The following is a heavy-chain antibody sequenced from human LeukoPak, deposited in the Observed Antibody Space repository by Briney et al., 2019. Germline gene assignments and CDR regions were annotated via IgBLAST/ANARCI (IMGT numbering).Heavy chain of an antibody. CDR1: GGSISSYY. CDR2: IYYSGST. CDR3: ASGGYYDDWFDP. V-gene: IGHV4-59*01. Sequence: SETLPLTCTVSGGSISSYYWSWIRQPPGKGLEWIGYIYYSGSTNYNPSLKSRVTISVDTSKNQFSLKLSSVTAADTAVYYCASGGYYDDWFDPWGQGTLVTVSS. D-gene: IGHD3-22*01. J-gene: IGHJ5*02.